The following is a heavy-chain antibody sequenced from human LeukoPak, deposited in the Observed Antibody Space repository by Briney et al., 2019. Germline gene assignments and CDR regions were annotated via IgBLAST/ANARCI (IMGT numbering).Heavy chain of an antibody. D-gene: IGHD4-17*01. CDR3: ARERSTVTGLDY. J-gene: IGHJ4*02. CDR1: GYTFAKYA. Sequence: ASVKVSCKASGYTFAKYAMNWVRQAPGQGLEWMGWINAGNGNTKYSQKFQGRVTITRDTSASTAYMELSSLRSEDTALYYCARERSTVTGLDYWGQGTLVTVSS. CDR2: INAGNGNT. V-gene: IGHV1-3*01.